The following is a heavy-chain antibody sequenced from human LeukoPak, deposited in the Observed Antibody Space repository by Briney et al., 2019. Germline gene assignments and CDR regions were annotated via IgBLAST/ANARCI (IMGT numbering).Heavy chain of an antibody. Sequence: PSETLFLTCAVYGGSFSGYYWSWIRQPPGKGLEWIGEINHSGSTNYNPSLKSRVTISVDTSKNQFSLKLSSVTAADTAVYYCARGGRDGYNYGWRYYYYYGMDVWGQGTTVTVSS. D-gene: IGHD5-24*01. J-gene: IGHJ6*02. CDR2: INHSGST. CDR1: GGSFSGYY. V-gene: IGHV4-34*01. CDR3: ARGGRDGYNYGWRYYYYYGMDV.